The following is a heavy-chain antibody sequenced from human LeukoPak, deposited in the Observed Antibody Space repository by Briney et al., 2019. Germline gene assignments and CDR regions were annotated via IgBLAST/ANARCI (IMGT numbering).Heavy chain of an antibody. CDR2: MYYIGGT. Sequence: SETLSLTCFVSGCSIIRDYWSWIRQPPGKGLEWIGYMYYIGGTNYNPSLKSRVSISGDMSKNQLSLKVSSVTAADTAVYYCATPSYSSSWGTIDVWGQGTMVTVSS. CDR3: ATPSYSSSWGTIDV. V-gene: IGHV4-59*01. J-gene: IGHJ3*01. CDR1: GCSIIRDY. D-gene: IGHD6-13*01.